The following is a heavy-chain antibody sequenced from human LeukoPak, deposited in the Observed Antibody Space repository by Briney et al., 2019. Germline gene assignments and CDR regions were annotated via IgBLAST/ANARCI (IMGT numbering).Heavy chain of an antibody. CDR1: GGSISSYY. D-gene: IGHD2-21*02. CDR2: IYYSGST. J-gene: IGHJ3*02. V-gene: IGHV4-59*01. CDR3: ARAVYCGGDCYSGAFDI. Sequence: SETLSLTCTVPGGSISSYYWSWLRQPPGKGLEWIGYIYYSGSTNYNPSLKSRVTISVDTSKNQFSLKLSSVTAADTAVYYCARAVYCGGDCYSGAFDIWGQGTMVTVSS.